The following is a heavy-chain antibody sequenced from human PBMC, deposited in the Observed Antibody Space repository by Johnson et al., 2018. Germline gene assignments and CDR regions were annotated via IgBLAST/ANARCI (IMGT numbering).Heavy chain of an antibody. D-gene: IGHD2-15*01. J-gene: IGHJ3*02. CDR2: ISYDGSNK. CDR3: ASSLDTPLAFDI. Sequence: QVQLVESGGGVVQPGRSXRLSCAASGITFSSYGMHWVRQAPGKGLEWVAVISYDGSNKYYADSVKGRFTISRDNSKNTLYLQMNSLRAEDTAVYYCASSLDTPLAFDIWGQGTMVTVSS. CDR1: GITFSSYG. V-gene: IGHV3-30*03.